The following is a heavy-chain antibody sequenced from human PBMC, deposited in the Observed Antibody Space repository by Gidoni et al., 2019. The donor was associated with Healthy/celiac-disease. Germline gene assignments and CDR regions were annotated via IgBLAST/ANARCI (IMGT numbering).Heavy chain of an antibody. CDR1: GFTFSSYA. CDR2: ISYDGSNK. J-gene: IGHJ6*02. V-gene: IGHV3-30-3*01. CDR3: ARDRFYGMDV. Sequence: QVQLVESGGGVVQPGRSLRLSCAASGFTFSSYAMHWVRQAPGKGLEWVAVISYDGSNKYYADSVKCRFTISRDNSKNTLYLQMNSLRAEDTAVYYCARDRFYGMDVWGQGTTVTVSS.